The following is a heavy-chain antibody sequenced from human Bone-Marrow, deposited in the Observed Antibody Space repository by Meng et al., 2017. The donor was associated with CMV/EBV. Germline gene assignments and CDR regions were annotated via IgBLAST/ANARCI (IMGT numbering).Heavy chain of an antibody. CDR2: IYHSGST. Sequence: SETLSLTCTVSGYSISSGYYWGWIRQPPGKGLEWIGSIYHSGSTYYNPSLKSRVTISVDTSKNQFSLKLSSVTAADTAVYYCARGESGYVYYWGQGTLVTVYS. D-gene: IGHD3-16*01. J-gene: IGHJ4*02. V-gene: IGHV4-38-2*02. CDR3: ARGESGYVYY. CDR1: GYSISSGYY.